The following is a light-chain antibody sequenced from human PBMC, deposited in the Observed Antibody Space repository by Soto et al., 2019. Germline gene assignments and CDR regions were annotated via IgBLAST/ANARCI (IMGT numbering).Light chain of an antibody. Sequence: QSVLTQPPSASGTPGQRGTISFSGSSSNIGSNTVNWYQQLPGTAPKLLIYSNNRRPSGVPDRFSGSKSGTSASLAISGLQSEDEADYYCAAWDDSLSGCVFGTGTKVTVL. CDR3: AAWDDSLSGCV. CDR2: SNN. J-gene: IGLJ1*01. V-gene: IGLV1-44*01. CDR1: SSNIGSNT.